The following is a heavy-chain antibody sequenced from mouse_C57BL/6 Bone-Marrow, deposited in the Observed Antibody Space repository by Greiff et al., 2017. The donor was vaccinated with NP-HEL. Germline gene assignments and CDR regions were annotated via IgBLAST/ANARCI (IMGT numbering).Heavy chain of an antibody. CDR3: ARHRATVVAPWFGV. Sequence: EVKLVESGGDLVKPGGSLKLSCAASGFTFSSYGMSWVRQTPDKRLEWVATISSGGSYTDYPDSVKGRFTISRDNAKNTLYLQMSSLKTEDTAMYYCARHRATVVAPWFGVWGTGTTVTVSS. V-gene: IGHV5-6*01. J-gene: IGHJ1*03. CDR1: GFTFSSYG. CDR2: ISSGGSYT. D-gene: IGHD1-1*01.